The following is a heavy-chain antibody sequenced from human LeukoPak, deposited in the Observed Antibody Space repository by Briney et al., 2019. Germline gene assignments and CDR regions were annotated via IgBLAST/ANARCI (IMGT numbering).Heavy chain of an antibody. D-gene: IGHD4-17*01. CDR2: ITSTGSYI. CDR1: GFTFTKYI. CDR3: VRDGIDYGDYFFDQ. J-gene: IGHJ4*02. Sequence: GGSLRLSCAASGFTFTKYIMNWVRQAPGKGLEWVSSITSTGSYIYYAGSVRGRFTISRDDAKNSLYLQMDGLRAEDTAVYYCVRDGIDYGDYFFDQWGQGTLVTVSS. V-gene: IGHV3-21*06.